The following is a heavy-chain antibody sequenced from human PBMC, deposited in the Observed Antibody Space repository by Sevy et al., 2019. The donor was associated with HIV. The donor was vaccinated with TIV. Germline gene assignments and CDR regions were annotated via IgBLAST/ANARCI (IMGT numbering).Heavy chain of an antibody. D-gene: IGHD3-22*01. V-gene: IGHV3-30*03. J-gene: IGHJ3*02. CDR3: TTHASDFDSSGYLERDAFDI. CDR2: ISYDGRNTN. Sequence: GGSLRLSCVGSGFSFSDHRMHWVRQAPGKGLEWMAVISYDGRNTNYKADSVKGRLPISEENSRNTLYLQMNSLRAEDTAVYYCTTHASDFDSSGYLERDAFDIWGQGTMVTVSS. CDR1: GFSFSDHR.